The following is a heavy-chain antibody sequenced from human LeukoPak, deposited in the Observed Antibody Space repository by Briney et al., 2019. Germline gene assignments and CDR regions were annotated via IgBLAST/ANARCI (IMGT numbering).Heavy chain of an antibody. J-gene: IGHJ5*02. Sequence: GGSLRLSCAASGFTFSSYWMSWVRQAPGKGLEWVANINQDGSGKYYVDSVKGRFTISRDNAKNSLYLQMNSLRAEDTAVYYCARAGRTGTTWFDPWGQGTLVTVSS. CDR3: ARAGRTGTTWFDP. CDR1: GFTFSSYW. D-gene: IGHD1-7*01. CDR2: INQDGSGK. V-gene: IGHV3-7*01.